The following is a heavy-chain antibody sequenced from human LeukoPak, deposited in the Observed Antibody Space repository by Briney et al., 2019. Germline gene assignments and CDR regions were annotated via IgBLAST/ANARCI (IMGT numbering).Heavy chain of an antibody. CDR2: IYYSGST. Sequence: PSETLSLTCTVSGGSISGFYSTWIRQPPGKGLEWIGYIYYSGSTNYNPSLKSRVTISVDTSKNQFSLKLSSVTAADTAVYYCARTPSGTYGMDVWGQGTTVTVSS. CDR3: ARTPSGTYGMDV. J-gene: IGHJ6*02. CDR1: GGSISGFY. V-gene: IGHV4-59*01.